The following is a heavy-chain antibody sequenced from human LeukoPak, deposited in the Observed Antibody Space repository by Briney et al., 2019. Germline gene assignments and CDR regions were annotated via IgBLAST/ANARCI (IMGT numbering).Heavy chain of an antibody. J-gene: IGHJ4*02. V-gene: IGHV1-2*02. D-gene: IGHD3-16*01. CDR1: GYTFTGYY. CDR3: ARALSLGIHYYFDY. CDR2: INPNSGGT. Sequence: ASVKVSCKASGYTFTGYYMHWVRQAPGQGLEWMGWINPNSGGTNYAQKFQGRVTMTRNTSISTAYMELSRLRSDDTAVYYCARALSLGIHYYFDYWGQRTLVTVSS.